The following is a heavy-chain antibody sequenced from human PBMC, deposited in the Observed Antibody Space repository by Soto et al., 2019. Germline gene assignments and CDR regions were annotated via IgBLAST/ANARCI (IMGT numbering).Heavy chain of an antibody. J-gene: IGHJ4*02. V-gene: IGHV1-69*13. D-gene: IGHD6-6*01. CDR2: IIHIFGTA. CDR3: ARGSSSSL. Sequence: GTPAELTCKASGAAFSSCASRWARQAPGQVLEWMGGIIHIFGTANYAQKFQGRGTITADECTSTAYMELSSLRSEDPDVDYCARGSSSSLRGQGTPVTVSS. CDR1: GAAFSSCA.